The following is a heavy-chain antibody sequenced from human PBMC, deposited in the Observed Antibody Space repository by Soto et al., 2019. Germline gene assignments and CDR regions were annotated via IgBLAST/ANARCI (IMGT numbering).Heavy chain of an antibody. D-gene: IGHD3-10*01. CDR1: GYTFTSCY. CDR3: ARETGRVGYGSFDP. J-gene: IGHJ5*02. Sequence: APVEVSCKASGYTFTSCYMHWVRQALGQGLEWMGIINPSGGSTSYAQKFQGRVTMTRDTSTSTVYMELSSLRSEDTAVYYCARETGRVGYGSFDPWGQGTLVTVSS. CDR2: INPSGGST. V-gene: IGHV1-46*01.